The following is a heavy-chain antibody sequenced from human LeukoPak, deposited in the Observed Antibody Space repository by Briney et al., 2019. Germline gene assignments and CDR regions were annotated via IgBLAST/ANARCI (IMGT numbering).Heavy chain of an antibody. CDR1: GFTFSSYE. D-gene: IGHD2/OR15-2a*01. J-gene: IGHJ4*02. Sequence: GGSLRLSCAASGFTFSSYEMNWVRQAPGKGLEWISYISGSGFTIHYADSVKGRFTISRDNAKNSLYLQMNSLRADDTAVYYCARVARGSTYYFPLDYWGQGTLVTVSS. CDR2: ISGSGFTI. V-gene: IGHV3-48*03. CDR3: ARVARGSTYYFPLDY.